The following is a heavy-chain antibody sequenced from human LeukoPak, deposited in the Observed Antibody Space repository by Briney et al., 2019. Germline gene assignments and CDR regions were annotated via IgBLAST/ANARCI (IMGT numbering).Heavy chain of an antibody. J-gene: IGHJ4*02. V-gene: IGHV4-30-2*01. CDR3: ARGPVVAATYFDY. D-gene: IGHD2-15*01. CDR1: GGSISSGGYS. Sequence: SQTLSLTCAVSGGSISSGGYSWSWIRQPPGKGLEWIGYIYHSGSTYYNPSLKSRVTISVGRSKNQFSLKLSSVTAADTAVYYCARGPVVAATYFDYWGQGTLVTVSS. CDR2: IYHSGST.